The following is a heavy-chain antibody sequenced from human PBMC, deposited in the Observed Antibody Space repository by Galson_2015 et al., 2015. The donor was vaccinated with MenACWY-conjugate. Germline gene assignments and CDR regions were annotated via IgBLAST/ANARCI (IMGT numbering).Heavy chain of an antibody. J-gene: IGHJ5*02. D-gene: IGHD3-22*01. CDR3: ARLPRGINLLVEGS. CDR2: IHYSETT. Sequence: SETLFLTCTVSGGSIYSDSYWWGWIRQPPGKGLEWIASIHYSETTHYNPSLKSRVSISVDTSKNQFSLKLSSVSAADTAVYYCARLPRGINLLVEGSWGQGILVTVSS. V-gene: IGHV4-39*01. CDR1: GGSIYSDSYW.